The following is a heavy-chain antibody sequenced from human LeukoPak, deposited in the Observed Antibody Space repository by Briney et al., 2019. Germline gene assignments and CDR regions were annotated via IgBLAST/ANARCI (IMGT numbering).Heavy chain of an antibody. CDR2: IYSSGST. CDR3: ASTPLYYYDSSGYYGH. Sequence: SETLSLTCTVSGGSISSYYWSWIRQPPGKGLEWIGYIYSSGSTNYNPSLKSRVTISVDTSKKQFSLKLSSVTAADTAVYFCASTPLYYYDSSGYYGHWGQGTLVTVSS. J-gene: IGHJ4*02. D-gene: IGHD3-22*01. V-gene: IGHV4-59*01. CDR1: GGSISSYY.